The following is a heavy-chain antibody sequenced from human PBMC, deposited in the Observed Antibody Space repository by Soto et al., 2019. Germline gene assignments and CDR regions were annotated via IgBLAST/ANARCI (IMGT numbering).Heavy chain of an antibody. CDR2: IYHSGST. Sequence: QVQLQESGPGLVKPSGTLSLTCAVSGGSISSSNWWSWVRQPPGKGLEWIGEIYHSGSTNYNPSLKSRVTISADKSKNQFSLKLSSVPAADTAVYYCARVSGSYYYGMDVWGQGTTVTVSS. V-gene: IGHV4-4*02. J-gene: IGHJ6*02. CDR3: ARVSGSYYYGMDV. CDR1: GGSISSSNW. D-gene: IGHD1-26*01.